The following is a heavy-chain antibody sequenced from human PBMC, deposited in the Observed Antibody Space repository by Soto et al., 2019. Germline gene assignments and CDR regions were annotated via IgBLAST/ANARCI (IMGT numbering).Heavy chain of an antibody. J-gene: IGHJ6*02. V-gene: IGHV5-10-1*01. CDR3: ARIAAAYYYYYGMDV. CDR2: IDPSDSYT. D-gene: IGHD6-13*01. Sequence: GESLKISCKGSGYSFTSYWISWVCQMPGKGLEWMGRIDPSDSYTNYSPSFQGHVTISADKSISTAYLQWSSLKASDTAMYYCARIAAAYYYYYGMDVWGQGTTVTVSS. CDR1: GYSFTSYW.